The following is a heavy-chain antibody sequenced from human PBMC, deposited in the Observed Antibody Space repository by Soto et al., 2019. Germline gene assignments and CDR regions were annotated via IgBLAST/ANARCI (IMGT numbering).Heavy chain of an antibody. J-gene: IGHJ6*03. Sequence: ASVKVSCKASGYTFTSYDIHWVRQATGQGLEWMGWMNPNSGNTGYAQKFQGRVTMTRNTSISTAYMELSSLRSEDTAVYYCARESSDIVVVPAVVNYYYYYYMDVWGKGTTVTVSS. V-gene: IGHV1-8*01. CDR2: MNPNSGNT. D-gene: IGHD2-2*01. CDR1: GYTFTSYD. CDR3: ARESSDIVVVPAVVNYYYYYYMDV.